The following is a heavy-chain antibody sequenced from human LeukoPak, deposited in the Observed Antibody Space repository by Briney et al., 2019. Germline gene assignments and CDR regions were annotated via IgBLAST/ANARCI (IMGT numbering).Heavy chain of an antibody. D-gene: IGHD3-22*01. Sequence: VASVKVSCKASGGTFSSYAISWVRQAPGQGLEWMGRIIPIFGTANYAQKFQGRVTITADKSTSTAYMELSSLRSEDTAVYYCARDYYDDSSRYYGQHWGQGTLVTVSS. CDR3: ARDYYDDSSRYYGQH. J-gene: IGHJ1*01. CDR1: GGTFSSYA. V-gene: IGHV1-69*06. CDR2: IIPIFGTA.